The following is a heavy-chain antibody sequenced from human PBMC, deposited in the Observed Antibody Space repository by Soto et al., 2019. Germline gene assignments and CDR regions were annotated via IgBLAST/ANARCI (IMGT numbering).Heavy chain of an antibody. CDR1: GDSISSYY. J-gene: IGHJ3*02. CDR3: ARGRQQLVNHDAFDI. D-gene: IGHD6-13*01. Sequence: ASETLSLTCAVSGDSISSYYCMWIRQPPGKGLESIGYLYYGRSANYNPSLKSRVTLSVDTSTNQCSLKLSSVTAADTAVYYCARGRQQLVNHDAFDIWGQGTMVTVSS. CDR2: LYYGRSA. V-gene: IGHV4-59*01.